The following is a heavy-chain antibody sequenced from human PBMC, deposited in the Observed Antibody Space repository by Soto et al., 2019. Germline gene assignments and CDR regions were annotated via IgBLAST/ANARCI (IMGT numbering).Heavy chain of an antibody. CDR1: GDYISGYY. Sequence: SVTLCLTCTVAGDYISGYYGSWIRQPPGKGLEWIGYIYYSGSTNYNPSLKSRVTISVDTPKNQFSLKLTSVTAADTAVYYCARGVATIGPWGQGTLVTVSS. CDR3: ARGVATIGP. V-gene: IGHV4-59*01. J-gene: IGHJ5*02. D-gene: IGHD5-12*01. CDR2: IYYSGST.